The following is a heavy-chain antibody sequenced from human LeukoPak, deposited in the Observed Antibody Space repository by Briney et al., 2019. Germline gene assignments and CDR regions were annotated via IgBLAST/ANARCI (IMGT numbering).Heavy chain of an antibody. J-gene: IGHJ4*02. V-gene: IGHV4-61*02. CDR2: IYTSGST. D-gene: IGHD1-1*01. CDR1: GGSISSGSYY. CDR3: AREGWYNWNPYYFDY. Sequence: PSQTLSLPCTVSGGSISSGSYYWSWIRQPAGKGLEWIGRIYTSGSTNYNPSLKSRVTISVDTSKNQLSLKLSSVTAADTAVYYYAREGWYNWNPYYFDYWGQGTLVTVSS.